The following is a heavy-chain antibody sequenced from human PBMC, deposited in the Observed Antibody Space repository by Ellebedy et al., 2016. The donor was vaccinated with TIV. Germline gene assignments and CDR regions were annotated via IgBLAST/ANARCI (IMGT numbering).Heavy chain of an antibody. V-gene: IGHV1-2*02. CDR2: INPNSGAT. CDR1: GYSFISYF. Sequence: ASVKVSCKASGYSFISYFIHWVRQAPGQGLEWMGWINPNSGATNYAQKFQDRVTMTRDTSINTGYMELSGLKSDDTAVYYCATFPYISTSSAYWGQGTLVTVSS. CDR3: ATFPYISTSSAY. D-gene: IGHD3-3*02. J-gene: IGHJ4*02.